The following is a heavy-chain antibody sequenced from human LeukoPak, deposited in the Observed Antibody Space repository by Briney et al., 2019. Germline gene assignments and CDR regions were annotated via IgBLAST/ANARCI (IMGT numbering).Heavy chain of an antibody. D-gene: IGHD5-24*01. CDR3: AKLKIDGYNPC. CDR1: GFTFSSYG. V-gene: IGHV3-33*06. Sequence: GGSLRLSCAASGFTFSSYGMHWVRQAPGKGLEWVAVIWYDGSNKYYADSVKGRFTISRDNSKNTLYLQMNSLRAEDTAVYYCAKLKIDGYNPCWGQGTLVTVSS. CDR2: IWYDGSNK. J-gene: IGHJ4*02.